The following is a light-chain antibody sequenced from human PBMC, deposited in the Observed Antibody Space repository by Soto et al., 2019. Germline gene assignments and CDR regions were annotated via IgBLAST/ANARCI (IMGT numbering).Light chain of an antibody. J-gene: IGLJ3*02. Sequence: QSVLTQPPSASGTPGQTVSISCSGTSSNMRTNTVNWYQHLPGTAPKLIIYSNDQRPSGVPDRFSASKSGTSASLAINGLRSADEAVYYCAAWDDSLAWVFGGGTKVTVL. CDR1: SSNMRTNT. CDR2: SND. V-gene: IGLV1-44*01. CDR3: AAWDDSLAWV.